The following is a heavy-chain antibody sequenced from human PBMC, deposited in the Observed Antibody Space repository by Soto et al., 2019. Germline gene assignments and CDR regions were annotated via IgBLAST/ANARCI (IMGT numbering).Heavy chain of an antibody. CDR2: IIPIFGTT. V-gene: IGHV1-69*13. D-gene: IGHD2-8*01. CDR3: ARDDRTAGFGSYAYFDL. J-gene: IGHJ4*02. CDR1: GGTFSSYA. Sequence: SVKVSCKASGGTFSSYAISWVRQAPGQGLEWMGGIIPIFGTTNYAQKFQGRVTITADESTSTAYMDLRSLGTDDTAVYYCARDDRTAGFGSYAYFDLWGQGTLVTVSS.